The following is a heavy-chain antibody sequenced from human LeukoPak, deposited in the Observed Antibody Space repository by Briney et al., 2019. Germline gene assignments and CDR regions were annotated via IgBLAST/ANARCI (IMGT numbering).Heavy chain of an antibody. Sequence: ASVKVSCKASGYTFTDYYLHWVRRAPGQGLEWMGWINPNTGVSNYAQKFQGRVSMTRDTSITTAYMELSRLRSDDSAVYYCARGSGSSSWYYLDYWGQGALVTVSS. CDR3: ARGSGSSSWYYLDY. CDR2: INPNTGVS. J-gene: IGHJ4*02. V-gene: IGHV1-2*02. D-gene: IGHD6-13*01. CDR1: GYTFTDYY.